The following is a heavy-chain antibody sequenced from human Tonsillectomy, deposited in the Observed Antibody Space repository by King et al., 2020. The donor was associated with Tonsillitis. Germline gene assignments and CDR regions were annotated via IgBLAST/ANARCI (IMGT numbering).Heavy chain of an antibody. Sequence: VQLVASGCRLLPPGGSLRLSCAASGFTVSSNYMAWVRQAPGKGLEWVSIIYSGGSPYYANSVKGRFTISRDNSKNIVYLQMNTLRAEDTAVYYCARDHDKYFQHWGQGTMVTVSS. D-gene: IGHD3-22*01. CDR3: ARDHDKYFQH. CDR1: GFTVSSNY. V-gene: IGHV3-53*01. J-gene: IGHJ1*01. CDR2: IYSGGSP.